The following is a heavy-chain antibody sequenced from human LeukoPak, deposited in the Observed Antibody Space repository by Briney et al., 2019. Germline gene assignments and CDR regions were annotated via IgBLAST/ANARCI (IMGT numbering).Heavy chain of an antibody. CDR1: GFTFSNYG. CDR2: ISSTSSYI. CDR3: ARDRGALGVDY. J-gene: IGHJ4*02. D-gene: IGHD3-10*01. V-gene: IGHV3-21*01. Sequence: GGSLRLSCAASGFTFSNYGLSWVRQAPGKGLEWVSSISSTSSYIYYADSVKGRFTISRDNAKNSLYLQMNSLRAEDTAVYYCARDRGALGVDYWGQGTLVTVSS.